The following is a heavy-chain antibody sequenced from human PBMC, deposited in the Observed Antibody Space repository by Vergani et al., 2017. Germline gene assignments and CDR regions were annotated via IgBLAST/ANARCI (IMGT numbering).Heavy chain of an antibody. CDR2: IKSKTDGGTT. CDR3: TTDVPREGWGYDILTGDYYYGMDV. Sequence: EVQLVESGGGLVKPGGSLRLSCAASGFTFSNAWMSWVRQAPGKGLEWVGRIKSKTDGGTTDYAAPVKGRFTISRDDSKNTLYLQMNSLKTEDTAVYYCTTDVPREGWGYDILTGDYYYGMDVWGQGTTVTVSS. J-gene: IGHJ6*02. D-gene: IGHD3-9*01. CDR1: GFTFSNAW. V-gene: IGHV3-15*01.